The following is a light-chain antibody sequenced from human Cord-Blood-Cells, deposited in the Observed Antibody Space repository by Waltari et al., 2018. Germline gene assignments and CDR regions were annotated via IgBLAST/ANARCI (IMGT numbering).Light chain of an antibody. CDR2: RNN. CDR1: SSNIGSNC. V-gene: IGLV1-47*01. CDR3: AAWDDSLSGRV. Sequence: QSVLTQPPSASGTPGQRVTISCSGSSSNIGSNCVYWYQQLPGTAPKLLIHRNNQRPSGVPDRFSGSKSGTSASLAISGLRSEDEADYYCAAWDDSLSGRVFGGGTKLTVL. J-gene: IGLJ3*02.